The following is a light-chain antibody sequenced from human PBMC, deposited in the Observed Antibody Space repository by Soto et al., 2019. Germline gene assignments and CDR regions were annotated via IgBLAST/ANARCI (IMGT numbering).Light chain of an antibody. CDR3: QHYKKLPLT. V-gene: IGKV3-15*01. CDR1: QSVSSN. Sequence: EIVLTQSPATLSVSPGERATLSCRASQSVSSNLAWYQQKPGQAPRLVIYGASTRATGIPARISGSGSGTEFTLTISSLQYEDFAVYYCQHYKKLPLTFGGGAKVEIK. J-gene: IGKJ4*01. CDR2: GAS.